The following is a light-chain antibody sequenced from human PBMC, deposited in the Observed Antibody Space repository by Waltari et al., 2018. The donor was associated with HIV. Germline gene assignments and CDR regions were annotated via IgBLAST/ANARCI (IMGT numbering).Light chain of an antibody. J-gene: IGLJ2*01. V-gene: IGLV1-40*01. CDR2: GKH. CDR3: QSYDSNLSGLV. Sequence: HSVLTQPPSVSGAPGQKVTISCTGSRSNIGASYDVHWYQQVPGTAPRLLIHGKHYRPSGVPDLFSASRSGTSASLAITGLQADDEADYYCQSYDSNLSGLVFGGGTKLTVL. CDR1: RSNIGASYD.